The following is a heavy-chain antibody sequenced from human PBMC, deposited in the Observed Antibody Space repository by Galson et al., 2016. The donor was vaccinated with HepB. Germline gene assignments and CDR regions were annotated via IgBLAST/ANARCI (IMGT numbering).Heavy chain of an antibody. CDR3: ARGTPWRAFDL. Sequence: EPLSLTCTVSGGSISNYYWSWIRQPAGKGLEWIGRIYSTGSTNYNPSLKSRVTMSVDTSKNQFSLILSSVSAADTAVYYCARGTPWRAFDLWGQGTMLTVSS. CDR2: IYSTGST. D-gene: IGHD1-14*01. CDR1: GGSISNYY. V-gene: IGHV4-4*07. J-gene: IGHJ3*01.